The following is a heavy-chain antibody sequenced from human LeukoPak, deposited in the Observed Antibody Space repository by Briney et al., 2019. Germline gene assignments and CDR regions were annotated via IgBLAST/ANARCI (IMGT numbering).Heavy chain of an antibody. Sequence: GESLKISCKGSGYSFTTYWIGWVRQMPGKGLEWMGIIYPGDSDTRYSPSFEGQVTISADKSFSTAYLQWSSLKASDTAIYYCARHGKYSSGSHHFDYWGQGALVTVSS. J-gene: IGHJ4*02. CDR1: GYSFTTYW. D-gene: IGHD3-22*01. CDR2: IYPGDSDT. CDR3: ARHGKYSSGSHHFDY. V-gene: IGHV5-51*01.